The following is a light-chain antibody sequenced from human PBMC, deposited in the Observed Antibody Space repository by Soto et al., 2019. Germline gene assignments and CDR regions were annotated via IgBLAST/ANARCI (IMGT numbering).Light chain of an antibody. V-gene: IGLV2-14*01. CDR1: SSDVGGYNY. CDR2: DVS. CDR3: SSYTSINPLV. Sequence: QSALTQPASVSGSPGQSITISCTGTSSDVGGYNYVSWYQQHPDKAPKLMIYDVSNRPSGVSNRFSGSKSGNTASLTISGLQAEDEADYYCSSYTSINPLVFGGGTKLTVL. J-gene: IGLJ2*01.